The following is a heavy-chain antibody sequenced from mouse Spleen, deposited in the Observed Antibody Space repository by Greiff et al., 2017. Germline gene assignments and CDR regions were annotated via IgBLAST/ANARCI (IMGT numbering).Heavy chain of an antibody. V-gene: IGHV1-22*01. D-gene: IGHD1-1*01. J-gene: IGHJ4*01. CDR1: GYTFTDYN. Sequence: EVQLKESGPELVKPGASVKMSCKASGYTFTDYNMHWVKQSHGKSLEWIGYINPNNGGTSYNQKFKGKATLTVNKSSSTAYMELSSLTSEDSAVYYCAIYYYGSSYDYAMDYWGQGTSVTVSS. CDR2: INPNNGGT. CDR3: AIYYYGSSYDYAMDY.